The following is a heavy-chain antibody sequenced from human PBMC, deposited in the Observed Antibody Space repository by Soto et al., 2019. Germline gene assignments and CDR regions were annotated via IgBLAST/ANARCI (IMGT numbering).Heavy chain of an antibody. J-gene: IGHJ6*02. CDR2: INHSGST. Sequence: SETLSLTCAVYGGSFSGYYWSWIRQPPGKGLEWIGEINHSGSTNYNPSLKSRVTISVDTSKNQFSLKLSSVTAADTAVYYCARFRDIVVVPAAIRQRGGYYYYGMDVWGQGTTVTVSS. V-gene: IGHV4-34*01. D-gene: IGHD2-2*02. CDR1: GGSFSGYY. CDR3: ARFRDIVVVPAAIRQRGGYYYYGMDV.